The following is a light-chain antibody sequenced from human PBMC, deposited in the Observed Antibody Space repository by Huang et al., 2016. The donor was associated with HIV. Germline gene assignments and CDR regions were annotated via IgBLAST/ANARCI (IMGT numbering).Light chain of an antibody. CDR3: QQLKTYPIT. CDR1: QGSGRY. J-gene: IGKJ3*01. V-gene: IGKV1-9*01. Sequence: IQLTQSPSSLSASVGDRVTIPCRASQGSGRYLVWYQQKPGKAPKLLIYAASTLQRGVPSRFSGSGSGTDFTLTIGSLQPEDFATYYCQQLKTYPITFGPGTQVDIK. CDR2: AAS.